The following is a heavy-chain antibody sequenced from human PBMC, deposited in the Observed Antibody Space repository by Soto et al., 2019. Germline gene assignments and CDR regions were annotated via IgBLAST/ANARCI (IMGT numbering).Heavy chain of an antibody. D-gene: IGHD6-13*01. V-gene: IGHV3-66*01. J-gene: IGHJ5*02. CDR1: GFTVSSSY. CDR3: AREAAARSNWFDP. CDR2: IYSGGST. Sequence: PGGSLRLSCAASGFTVSSSYMSWVRQAPGKGLEWVSVIYSGGSTYYADSVKGRFTISRDNSKNTLYLQMNSLRAEDTAVYYCAREAAARSNWFDPWGQGTLVTVSS.